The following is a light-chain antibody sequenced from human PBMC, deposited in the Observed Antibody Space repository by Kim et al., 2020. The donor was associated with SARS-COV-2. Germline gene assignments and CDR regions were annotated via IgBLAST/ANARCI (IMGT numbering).Light chain of an antibody. CDR1: QTVIHNF. CDR2: AAV. V-gene: IGKV3-20*01. J-gene: IGKJ4*01. CDR3: QQYGASPPIT. Sequence: PGESATLSCRASQTVIHNFLAWYQLKPGQAPRLLIYAAVNRATGIPDRFTGGGADTDFTLTITGLEPDDYAVYYCQQYGASPPITFGGGTKVDIK.